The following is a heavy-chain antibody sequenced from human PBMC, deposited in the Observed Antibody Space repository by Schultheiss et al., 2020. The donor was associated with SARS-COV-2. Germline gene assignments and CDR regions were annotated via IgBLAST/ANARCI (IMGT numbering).Heavy chain of an antibody. CDR2: ISSSSSTI. CDR1: GFTFSSYW. Sequence: GESLKISCAASGFTFSSYWMSWVRQAPGKGLEWVSYISSSSSTIYYADSVKGRFTISRDNAKNSLYLQMNSLRDEDTAVYYCARDSAVLYGDYVPYNWFDPWGQGTLVTVSS. V-gene: IGHV3-48*02. CDR3: ARDSAVLYGDYVPYNWFDP. D-gene: IGHD4-17*01. J-gene: IGHJ5*02.